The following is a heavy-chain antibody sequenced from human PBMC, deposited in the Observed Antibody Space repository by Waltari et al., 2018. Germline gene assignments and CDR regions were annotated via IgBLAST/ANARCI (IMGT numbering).Heavy chain of an antibody. CDR3: ASEDRKRYYMDV. CDR1: GGAISSGRYY. CDR2: IYTSGST. Sequence: QVQLQESGPGLVKPSQTLSLTCTVSGGAISSGRYYWRWTRQPAGKGLEWIGRIYTSGSTNYNPSLKSRVTISVDTSKNQFSLKLSSVTAADTAVYYCASEDRKRYYMDVWGKGTTVTVSS. J-gene: IGHJ6*03. V-gene: IGHV4-61*02.